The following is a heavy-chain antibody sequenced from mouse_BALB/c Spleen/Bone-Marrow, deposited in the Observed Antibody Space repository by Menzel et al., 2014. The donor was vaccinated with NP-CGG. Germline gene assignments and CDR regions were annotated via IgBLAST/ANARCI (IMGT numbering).Heavy chain of an antibody. CDR3: ARDYYGRGWYFDV. Sequence: VQLQPSGAELVMPGASVKMSCKASGYPFTDYWMHWVKQRPGQGLEWIGAIDTSDSYTSYNQKFKGKATLTVDESSSTAYMQLSSLTSEDSAVYYCARDYYGRGWYFDVWGAGTTVTVSS. D-gene: IGHD1-1*01. CDR1: GYPFTDYW. CDR2: IDTSDSYT. J-gene: IGHJ1*01. V-gene: IGHV1-69*01.